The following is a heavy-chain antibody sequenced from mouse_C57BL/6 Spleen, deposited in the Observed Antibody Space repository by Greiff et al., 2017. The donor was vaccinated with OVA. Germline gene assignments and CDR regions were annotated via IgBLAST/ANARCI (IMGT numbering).Heavy chain of an antibody. J-gene: IGHJ4*01. CDR1: GFTFSSYA. D-gene: IGHD2-2*01. V-gene: IGHV5-4*01. Sequence: EVQGVESGGGLVKPGGSLKLSCAASGFTFSSYAMSWVRQTPEKRLEWVATISDGGSYTYYPDNVKGRFTISRDNAKNNLYLQMSHLKSEDTAMYYCARGGVNYALDYWGQGTSVTVSS. CDR3: ARGGVNYALDY. CDR2: ISDGGSYT.